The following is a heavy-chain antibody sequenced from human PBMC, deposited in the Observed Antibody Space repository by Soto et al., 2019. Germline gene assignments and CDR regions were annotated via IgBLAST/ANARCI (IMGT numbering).Heavy chain of an antibody. V-gene: IGHV4-31*03. CDR2: TSYSGST. CDR3: ARDEGAQFDWYFDL. J-gene: IGHJ2*01. Sequence: QVQLQESGPGLVKPSQTLSLTCSVSGDSISSGGYYWNWIRQLPGKGLEWIGYTSYSGSTYYNPSLNSRSTISVDTSKNQFSRKLTSVTAADTAVYYCARDEGAQFDWYFDLWGRGTLVTVSS. CDR1: GDSISSGGYY.